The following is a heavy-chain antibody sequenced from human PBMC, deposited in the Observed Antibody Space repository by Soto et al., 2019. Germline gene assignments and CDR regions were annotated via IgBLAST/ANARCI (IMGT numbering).Heavy chain of an antibody. CDR1: GYTLTELS. V-gene: IGHV1-24*01. CDR3: ATGPRDYSSGWYGADY. Sequence: ASVKVSCKVSGYTLTELSMHWVRQVPGKGLEWMGGFDPEDGETIYAQKFQGRVTMTEDTSTDTAYMELSSLRSEDTAVYYCATGPRDYSSGWYGADYWGQGTMVTVYS. J-gene: IGHJ4*02. D-gene: IGHD6-19*01. CDR2: FDPEDGET.